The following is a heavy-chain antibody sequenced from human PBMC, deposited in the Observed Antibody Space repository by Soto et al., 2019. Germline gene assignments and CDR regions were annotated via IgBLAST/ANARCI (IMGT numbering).Heavy chain of an antibody. V-gene: IGHV3-66*01. Sequence: GGSLRLSCAASGFTVSSNYMSWVRQAPGKGLEWVSVIYSGGSTYYADSVKGRFTISRDNSKNTLYLQMNSLRAEDTAVYYCARGFAQIAATKDGDAFDIWGQGTMVTVSS. J-gene: IGHJ3*02. CDR3: ARGFAQIAATKDGDAFDI. CDR2: IYSGGST. D-gene: IGHD2-15*01. CDR1: GFTVSSNY.